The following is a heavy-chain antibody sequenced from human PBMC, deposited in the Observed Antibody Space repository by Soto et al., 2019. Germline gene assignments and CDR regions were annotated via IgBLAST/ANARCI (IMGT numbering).Heavy chain of an antibody. CDR3: ARLNYDYVWGSYRQDWDSYYFDY. CDR2: VYYSGST. D-gene: IGHD3-16*02. CDR1: GGSISSYY. Sequence: PSETLSLTCTVSGGSISSYYWSWIRQPPGKGLEWIGYVYYSGSTNYNPSLKSRVTISVDTSKNQFSLKLSSVTAADTAVYYCARLNYDYVWGSYRQDWDSYYFDYWGQGTLVTVSS. V-gene: IGHV4-59*08. J-gene: IGHJ4*02.